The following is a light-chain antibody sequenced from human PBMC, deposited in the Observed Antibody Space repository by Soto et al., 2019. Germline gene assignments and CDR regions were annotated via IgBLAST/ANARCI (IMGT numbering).Light chain of an antibody. CDR3: QQYNSYWRT. V-gene: IGKV1-5*03. Sequence: DIQMTQSPSTLSASVGDGVTITCRASQSISSWLAWYQQKPGKAPKLLIYKASSLESGVPSRFSGSGSGTEFTLTISSLQPDDFATYYCQQYNSYWRTFGQGTKVEIK. CDR2: KAS. CDR1: QSISSW. J-gene: IGKJ1*01.